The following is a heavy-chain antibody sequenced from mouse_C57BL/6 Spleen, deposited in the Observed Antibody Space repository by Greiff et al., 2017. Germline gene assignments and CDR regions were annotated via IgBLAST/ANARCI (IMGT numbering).Heavy chain of an antibody. CDR1: GYTFTSYW. Sequence: QVQLKQPGAELVRPGSSVKLSCKASGYTFTSYWMDWVKQRPGQGLEWIGNIYPSDSETHYNQKFKDKATLTVDKSSSTAYMQLSSLTSEDSAVYYCARRYYYGSSYPYWYFDVWGTGTTVTVSS. CDR3: ARRYYYGSSYPYWYFDV. V-gene: IGHV1-61*01. J-gene: IGHJ1*03. CDR2: IYPSDSET. D-gene: IGHD1-1*01.